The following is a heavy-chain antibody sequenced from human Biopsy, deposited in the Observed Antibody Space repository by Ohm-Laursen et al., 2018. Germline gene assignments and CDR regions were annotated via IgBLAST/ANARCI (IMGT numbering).Heavy chain of an antibody. V-gene: IGHV4-34*01. CDR3: ARGSGYFKLDV. Sequence: SQTLSLTCVVNGESSSGYFWNWIRQPPGKGLEWIGEINQSGSTEYNPSLKRRATLSADSSNSQFSLRLTSVTAADTAIYYCARGSGYFKLDVWGQGTTVTVSS. CDR1: GESSSGYF. CDR2: INQSGST. J-gene: IGHJ6*02. D-gene: IGHD5-12*01.